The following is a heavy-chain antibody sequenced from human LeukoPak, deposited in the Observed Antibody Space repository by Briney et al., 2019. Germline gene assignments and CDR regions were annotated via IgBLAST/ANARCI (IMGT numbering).Heavy chain of an antibody. CDR1: GFTFSSYG. V-gene: IGHV3-30*02. CDR3: AKGGGYEAQYYYYYLDV. J-gene: IGHJ6*03. Sequence: PGGSLRLSCAASGFTFSSYGMHWVRQAPGKGLEWVAFIRYDGSNKYCADSVKGRFTISRDNSKNTLYLQMKSLRAEDTAVYYCAKGGGYEAQYYYYYLDVWGKGTTVTISS. CDR2: IRYDGSNK. D-gene: IGHD5-12*01.